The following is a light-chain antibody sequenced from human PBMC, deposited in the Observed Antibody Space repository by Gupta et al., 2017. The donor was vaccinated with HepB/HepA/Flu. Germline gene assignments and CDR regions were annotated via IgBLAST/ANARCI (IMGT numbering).Light chain of an antibody. Sequence: DIQMTQSPSSVSASVGDRVTISCRASQGISNKLAWYQQKPGKAPKLLIYTASSVQNGVPSRFSGSGSGTDFALTISSLQPEDFATYSCQQANSFPWTFGQGTKVEIK. CDR2: TAS. CDR1: QGISNK. J-gene: IGKJ1*01. CDR3: QQANSFPWT. V-gene: IGKV1-12*01.